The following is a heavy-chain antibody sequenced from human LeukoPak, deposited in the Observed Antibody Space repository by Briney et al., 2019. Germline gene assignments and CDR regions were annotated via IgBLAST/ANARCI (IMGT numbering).Heavy chain of an antibody. J-gene: IGHJ4*02. D-gene: IGHD7-27*01. CDR2: ISGSGGST. Sequence: PGGSLRLSCAASGFTFSSYPMSWVRQAPGKGLEWVSVISGSGGSTYYADSVKGRFTISRDNSKNTLYLQMNSLRADDTAVYYCAKDRGNWGSFDYWGQGTLVTVSS. CDR1: GFTFSSYP. V-gene: IGHV3-23*01. CDR3: AKDRGNWGSFDY.